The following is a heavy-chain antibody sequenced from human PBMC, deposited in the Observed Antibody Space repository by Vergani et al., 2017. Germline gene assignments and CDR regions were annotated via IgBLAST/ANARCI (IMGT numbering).Heavy chain of an antibody. CDR1: EFTFSNYA. CDR3: ARGGFSTWDY. J-gene: IGHJ4*02. V-gene: IGHV3-23*01. D-gene: IGHD2-2*01. Sequence: EVQLLESGGGLVQPGGSLRLTCAASEFTFSNYAMNWVRQAPGKGLEWVSGISGSGVSAYYTDSVKGRFTISRDNSKNMLFLQMNNLRTEDTAIYYCARGGFSTWDYWGQGTLVTVSS. CDR2: ISGSGVSA.